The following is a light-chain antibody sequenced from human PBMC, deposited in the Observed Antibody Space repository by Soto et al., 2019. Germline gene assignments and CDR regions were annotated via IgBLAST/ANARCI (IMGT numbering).Light chain of an antibody. V-gene: IGKV1-13*02. CDR3: QQFNSYPPSLT. CDR1: QGISSA. CDR2: DAS. J-gene: IGKJ4*01. Sequence: AIQLTQSPSSLSASVGDRVTITCRASQGISSALAWYQQKPGKAPKLLIYDASSLKSGVPSRFSGSGSGTDITLTISSRQLEDFATYYCQQFNSYPPSLTFGGGTKVEIK.